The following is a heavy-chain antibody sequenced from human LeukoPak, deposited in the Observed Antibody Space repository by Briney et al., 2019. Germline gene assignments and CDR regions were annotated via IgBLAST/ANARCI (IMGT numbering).Heavy chain of an antibody. CDR2: INPSGGST. Sequence: ASVKVSCKASGGTFSSYAISWVRQAPGQGLEWMGIINPSGGSTSYAQKFQGRVTMTRDTSTSTVYMELSSLRSEDTAVYYCARDGPGYCSGGSCHRFDYWGQGTLVTVSS. CDR1: GGTFSSYA. CDR3: ARDGPGYCSGGSCHRFDY. J-gene: IGHJ4*02. D-gene: IGHD2-15*01. V-gene: IGHV1-46*01.